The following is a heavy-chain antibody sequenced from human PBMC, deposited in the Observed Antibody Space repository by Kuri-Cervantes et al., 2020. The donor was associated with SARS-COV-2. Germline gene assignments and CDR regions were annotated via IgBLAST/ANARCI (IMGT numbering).Heavy chain of an antibody. V-gene: IGHV3-20*04. D-gene: IGHD3-3*01. Sequence: GESLKISCAASGFTFDDYGMSWVRQAPGKGLEWVSGINWNGGSTGYADSVKGRFAISRDNAKNSLYLQMNSLRAEDTALYYSARDTRRRSGNLPFDYWGQGTLVTVSS. CDR2: INWNGGST. J-gene: IGHJ4*02. CDR1: GFTFDDYG. CDR3: ARDTRRRSGNLPFDY.